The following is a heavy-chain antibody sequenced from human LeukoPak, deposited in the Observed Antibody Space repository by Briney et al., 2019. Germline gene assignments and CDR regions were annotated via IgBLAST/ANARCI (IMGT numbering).Heavy chain of an antibody. V-gene: IGHV1-2*02. CDR2: INPNSGGT. D-gene: IGHD2-8*02. Sequence: ASVKVSCKASGYTLTGYYMHWVRQAPGQGLEWMGWINPNSGGTNYAQKFQGRVTMTRDTSISTAYMELSRLRSDDTAVYYCASTSGGTFSAFDIWGQGTMVTVSS. J-gene: IGHJ3*02. CDR3: ASTSGGTFSAFDI. CDR1: GYTLTGYY.